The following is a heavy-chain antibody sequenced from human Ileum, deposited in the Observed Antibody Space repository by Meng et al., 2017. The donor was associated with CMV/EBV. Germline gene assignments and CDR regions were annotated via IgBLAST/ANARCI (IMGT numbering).Heavy chain of an antibody. J-gene: IGHJ4*02. V-gene: IGHV1-2*02. Sequence: YPFSDHYMYWVRQVPGQGLEWMGWINTSSGDTKYAQKFQDRVTMTRDMSINTAYMEQSRLRSDDTAVYYCARDKCDSDCQLGLLDSWGQGTLVTVSS. CDR1: YPFSDHY. CDR3: ARDKCDSDCQLGLLDS. CDR2: INTSSGDT. D-gene: IGHD2-21*01.